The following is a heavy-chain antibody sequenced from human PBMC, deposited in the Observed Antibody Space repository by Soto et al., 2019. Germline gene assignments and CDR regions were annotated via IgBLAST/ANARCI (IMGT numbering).Heavy chain of an antibody. D-gene: IGHD3-22*01. J-gene: IGHJ3*02. CDR2: IIPIFGTA. CDR3: AREHSAYSYASRGYSLGALDI. CDR1: GGTFSSYA. V-gene: IGHV1-69*06. Sequence: VKVSCKASGGTFSSYAISWVRQAPGQGLEWMGGIIPIFGTANYAQKFQGRVTITADKSTSTAYMELSSLRSEDTAVYYCAREHSAYSYASRGYSLGALDIWGQGTMVTVSS.